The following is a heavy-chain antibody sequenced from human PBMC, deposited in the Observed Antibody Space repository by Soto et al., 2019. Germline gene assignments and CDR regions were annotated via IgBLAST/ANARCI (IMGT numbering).Heavy chain of an antibody. CDR1: GGTFSSYA. Sequence: GASVKVSFKASGGTFSSYAISWLRQAPGQGLEWMGGIIPIFGTANYAQKFQGRVTITADKSTSTAYMELSSLRSEDTAVYYCASRPRWYDSSGYSGSDDAFDIWGQGTMVTVSS. D-gene: IGHD3-22*01. V-gene: IGHV1-69*06. J-gene: IGHJ3*02. CDR3: ASRPRWYDSSGYSGSDDAFDI. CDR2: IIPIFGTA.